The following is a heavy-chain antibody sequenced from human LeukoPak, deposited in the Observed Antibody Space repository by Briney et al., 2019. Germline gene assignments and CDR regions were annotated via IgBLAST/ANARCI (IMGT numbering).Heavy chain of an antibody. Sequence: GGSLRLSCAASGFTFSNAWMSWVRQAPGKGLEWVGRIKSKTDGGTTDYAAPVKGRFTISRDDSENTLFLQMNSLKTEDTAVYYCTADGLMVRGVMHNDWGQGTLVTVSS. CDR2: IKSKTDGGTT. CDR1: GFTFSNAW. V-gene: IGHV3-15*01. J-gene: IGHJ4*02. CDR3: TADGLMVRGVMHND. D-gene: IGHD3-10*01.